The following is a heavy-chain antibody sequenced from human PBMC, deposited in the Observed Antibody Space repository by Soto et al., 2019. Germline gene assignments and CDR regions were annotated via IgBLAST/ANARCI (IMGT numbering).Heavy chain of an antibody. D-gene: IGHD1-26*01. Sequence: QMQLVQSGPEVKKPGTSVKVSCKASGFTFISSAVQWARQARGQRLEWIGWIVVGSGKTLYAQKFRERVTISRDMATKTAYLELSRLTSDDTAVYYCAGHSGTFPGRGYCHGLDVWGQGTTVTVS. CDR2: IVVGSGKT. CDR3: AGHSGTFPGRGYCHGLDV. J-gene: IGHJ6*02. V-gene: IGHV1-58*01. CDR1: GFTFISSA.